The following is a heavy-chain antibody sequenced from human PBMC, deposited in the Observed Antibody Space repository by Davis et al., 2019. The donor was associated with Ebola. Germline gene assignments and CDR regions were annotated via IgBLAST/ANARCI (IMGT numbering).Heavy chain of an antibody. CDR1: GGSFSDYY. Sequence: MPSETLSLTCAVYGGSFSDYYWSWIRQPPGKGLEWIGEINHSGSTNYNPSLKSRVTISVDTSKNQFSLKLSSVTAADTAVYYCARDPLRFLEWSYYFDYWGQGTLVTVSS. J-gene: IGHJ4*02. CDR2: INHSGST. CDR3: ARDPLRFLEWSYYFDY. D-gene: IGHD3-3*01. V-gene: IGHV4-34*01.